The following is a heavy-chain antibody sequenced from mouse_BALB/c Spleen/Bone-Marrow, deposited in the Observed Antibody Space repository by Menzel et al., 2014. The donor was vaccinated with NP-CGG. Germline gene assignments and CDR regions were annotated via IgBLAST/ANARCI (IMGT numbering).Heavy chain of an antibody. CDR1: GFNIKDTY. CDR2: IDPANDNT. V-gene: IGHV14-3*02. CDR3: ARADGYYAWFAY. D-gene: IGHD2-3*01. J-gene: IGHJ3*01. Sequence: EVKLVESGAEFVKPGASVKLSCTASGFNIKDTYMHWVKQRPEQGLEWIGRIDPANDNTKYDPKFQGKATITADTSSNTAYLQLSSLTSEDTAVYYCARADGYYAWFAYWGQGTLVTVSA.